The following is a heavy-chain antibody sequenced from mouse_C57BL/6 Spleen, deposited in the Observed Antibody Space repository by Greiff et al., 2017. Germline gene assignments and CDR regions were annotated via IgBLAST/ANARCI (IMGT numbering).Heavy chain of an antibody. CDR2: ISYDGSN. CDR3: ARDGYDGRFDY. CDR1: GYSITSGYY. V-gene: IGHV3-6*01. D-gene: IGHD2-2*01. J-gene: IGHJ2*01. Sequence: ESGPGLVKPSQSLSLTCSVTGYSITSGYYWNWIRQFPGNKLEWMGYISYDGSNNYNPSLKNRISITRDTSKNQFFLKLNSVTTEDTATYYCARDGYDGRFDYWGQGTTLTVSS.